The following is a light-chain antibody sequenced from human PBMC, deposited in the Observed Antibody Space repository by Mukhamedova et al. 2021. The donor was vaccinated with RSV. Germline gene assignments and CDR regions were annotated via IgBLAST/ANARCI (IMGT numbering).Light chain of an antibody. CDR1: QTIAKH. CDR2: AAT. J-gene: IGKJ1*01. CDR3: QQSFNNPWT. Sequence: SITCRASQTIAKHLNWYQQKPGQAPRLLIYAATSLPSGVPSRFSGSGSGTTFSLTVTSLQPEDVATYYCQQSFNNPWT. V-gene: IGKV1-39*01.